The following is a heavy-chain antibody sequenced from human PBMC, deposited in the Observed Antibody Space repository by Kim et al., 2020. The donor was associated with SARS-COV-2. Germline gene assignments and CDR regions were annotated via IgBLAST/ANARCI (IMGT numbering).Heavy chain of an antibody. CDR1: GYTLTELS. V-gene: IGHV1-24*01. Sequence: ASVKVSCKVSGYTLTELSMHWVRQAPGKGLEWMGGFDPEDGETIYAQKFQGRVTMTEDTSTDTAYMELSSLRSEDTAVYYCATPYYDILTGYSPHAFDIWGQGTMVTVSS. CDR3: ATPYYDILTGYSPHAFDI. J-gene: IGHJ3*02. D-gene: IGHD3-9*01. CDR2: FDPEDGET.